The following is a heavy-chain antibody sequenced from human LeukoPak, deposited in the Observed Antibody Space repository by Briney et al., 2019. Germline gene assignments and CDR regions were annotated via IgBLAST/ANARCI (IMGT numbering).Heavy chain of an antibody. V-gene: IGHV4-59*01. Sequence: SETLSLTCTVSGGSISSYYGSWIRQPPGEGLEWIGYIYYSGSTNYNPSLKSRVTISVDTSKNQFSLKLSFVTAADTAVYYCARWSYSSSWYVDYWGQGTLVTASS. CDR3: ARWSYSSSWYVDY. CDR2: IYYSGST. D-gene: IGHD6-13*01. CDR1: GGSISSYY. J-gene: IGHJ4*02.